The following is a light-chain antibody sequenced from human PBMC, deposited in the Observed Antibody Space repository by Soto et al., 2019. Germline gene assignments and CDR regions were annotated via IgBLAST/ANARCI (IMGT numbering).Light chain of an antibody. V-gene: IGLV2-14*01. CDR1: SSDVGAYNS. J-gene: IGLJ2*01. CDR2: DVR. CDR3: ASYRGGSTPVV. Sequence: QSALTQPASVSGSPGQSITISCTGTSSDVGAYNSVSWYQQYPGKAPKLRIYDVRYRPSGVSQRFSGSKSGNTASLTISGLQADDEADYYCASYRGGSTPVVFGGGTKLTVL.